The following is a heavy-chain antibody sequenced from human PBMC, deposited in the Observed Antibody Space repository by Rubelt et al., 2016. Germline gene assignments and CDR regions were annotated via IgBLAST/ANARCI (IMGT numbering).Heavy chain of an antibody. Sequence: QVQLQESGPGLVKPSETLSLTCTVSGGSISSSSYYWGWIRQPPGKGLEWIGSIYYSGSTYYNPSLKSRVTISVDTSKNQFSLKLSAVTAADTAVYYCARDRRINGFDYWGQGTLVTVSS. CDR2: IYYSGST. J-gene: IGHJ4*02. V-gene: IGHV4-39*07. CDR1: GGSISSSSYY. CDR3: ARDRRINGFDY.